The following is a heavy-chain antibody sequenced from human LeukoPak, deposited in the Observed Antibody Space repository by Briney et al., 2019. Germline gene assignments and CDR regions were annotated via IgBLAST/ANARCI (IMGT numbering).Heavy chain of an antibody. D-gene: IGHD6-19*01. J-gene: IGHJ4*02. Sequence: SETLSLTCTVSGGSINSITNYWGWIRQPPGKGLEWIGYIYYSGSTNYNPSLKSRVTISVDTSKNQFSLKLSSVTAADTAVYYCARTGPTYSSGWSGGIDYWGQGTLVTVSS. CDR3: ARTGPTYSSGWSGGIDY. CDR2: IYYSGST. V-gene: IGHV4-61*05. CDR1: GGSINSITNY.